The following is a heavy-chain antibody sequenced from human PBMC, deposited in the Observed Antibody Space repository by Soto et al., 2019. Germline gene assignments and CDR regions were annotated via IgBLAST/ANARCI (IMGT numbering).Heavy chain of an antibody. CDR3: ARWRTRPSSPNWFDP. D-gene: IGHD6-6*01. CDR2: IYHSGST. V-gene: IGHV4-4*02. J-gene: IGHJ5*02. Sequence: PSETLSLTCAVSGGSISSSNWWSWVRQPPGKGLEWIGEIYHSGSTNYNPSLKSRVTISVDKSKNQFSLKLSSVTAADTAVYYCARWRTRPSSPNWFDPWGQGTLVTVSS. CDR1: GGSISSSNW.